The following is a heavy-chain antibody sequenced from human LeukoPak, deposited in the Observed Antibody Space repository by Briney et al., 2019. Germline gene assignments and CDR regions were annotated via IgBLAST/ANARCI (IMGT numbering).Heavy chain of an antibody. Sequence: GGSLRLSCAASGFTFSSYGMHWVRQAPGKGLEWVAFIRYDGSNKYYADSVKGRFTISRNNAKNSLYLQMNSLRAEDTAVYYCAGDFDYWGQGTLVTVSS. CDR2: IRYDGSNK. V-gene: IGHV3-30*02. CDR3: AGDFDY. J-gene: IGHJ4*02. CDR1: GFTFSSYG.